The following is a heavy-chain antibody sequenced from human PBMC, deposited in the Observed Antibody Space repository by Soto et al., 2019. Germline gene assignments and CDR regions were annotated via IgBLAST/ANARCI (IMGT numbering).Heavy chain of an antibody. CDR1: GGSINSGGYY. V-gene: IGHV4-31*03. D-gene: IGHD2-15*01. J-gene: IGHJ5*02. CDR2: IYNSGSA. Sequence: QVQLQESGPGLVKPSQTLSLTCTVSGGSINSGGYYWCWIRQHPGKGLEWIGYIYNSGSAYYNPSLKSRVIMSVDTSKTQFSLKMSSVTASDTAVYYCARDQRDSKAHRNWLDPWGQGTLVTVSS. CDR3: ARDQRDSKAHRNWLDP.